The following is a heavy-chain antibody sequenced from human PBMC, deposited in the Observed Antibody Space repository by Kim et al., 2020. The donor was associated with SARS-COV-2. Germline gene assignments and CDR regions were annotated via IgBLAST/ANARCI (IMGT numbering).Heavy chain of an antibody. V-gene: IGHV3-11*01. CDR1: GFTFSDYY. CDR2: ISSSGSTI. D-gene: IGHD6-6*01. Sequence: GGSLRHSCAASGFTFSDYYMSWIRQAPGKGLEWVSYISSSGSTIYYADSVKGRFTISRDNAKNSLYLQMNSLRAEDTAVYYCARENYGYSSSSPYFDYWGQGTLVTVSS. J-gene: IGHJ4*02. CDR3: ARENYGYSSSSPYFDY.